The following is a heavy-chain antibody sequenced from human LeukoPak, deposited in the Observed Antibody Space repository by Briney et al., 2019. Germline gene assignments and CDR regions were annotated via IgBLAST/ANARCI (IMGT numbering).Heavy chain of an antibody. CDR2: IWYDGSNK. CDR1: GFTFSSYG. J-gene: IGHJ5*02. CDR3: AKDLSPYYDSSGPQSS. D-gene: IGHD3-22*01. V-gene: IGHV3-33*06. Sequence: QPGRSLRLSCAASGFTFSSYGMHWVRQAPGKGLEWEAVIWYDGSNKYYADSVKGRFTISRDNSKNTLYLQMNSLRAEDTAVYYCAKDLSPYYDSSGPQSSWGQGTLVTVSS.